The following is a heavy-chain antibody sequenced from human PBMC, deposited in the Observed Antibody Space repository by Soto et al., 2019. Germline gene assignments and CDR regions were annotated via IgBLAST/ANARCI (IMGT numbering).Heavy chain of an antibody. CDR1: GGTVSSYA. CDR2: IIPIFGTA. D-gene: IGHD2-2*01. V-gene: IGHV1-69*13. J-gene: IGHJ6*04. Sequence: ASVKVSCKASGGTVSSYAISWVRQAPGQGLEWMGGIIPIFGTANYAQKFQGRVTITADESTSTAYMELSSLRSEDTAVYYCARDCSSTSCSFGYYYYYGMDVWGKGTTVTVSS. CDR3: ARDCSSTSCSFGYYYYYGMDV.